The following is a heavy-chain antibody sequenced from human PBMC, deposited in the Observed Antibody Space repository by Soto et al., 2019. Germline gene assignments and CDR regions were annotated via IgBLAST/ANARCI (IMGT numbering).Heavy chain of an antibody. J-gene: IGHJ4*02. CDR1: GFTFSSYG. CDR3: ARGGKLELLYYFDY. CDR2: IWYDGSNK. Sequence: QVQLVESGGGVVQPGRSLRLSCAASGFTFSSYGMHWVRQAPGKGLEWVAVIWYDGSNKYYADSVKGRFTISRDNSKNTLYLQMNSLRTEDTAVYYCARGGKLELLYYFDYWGQGTLVTVSS. D-gene: IGHD1-7*01. V-gene: IGHV3-33*01.